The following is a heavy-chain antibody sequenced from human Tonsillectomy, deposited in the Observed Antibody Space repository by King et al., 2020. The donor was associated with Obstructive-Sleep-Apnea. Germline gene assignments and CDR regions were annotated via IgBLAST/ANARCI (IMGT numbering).Heavy chain of an antibody. Sequence: VQLVESGGGLVKPGRSLRLSCAASGFTFNDYYMSWIRQAPGKGLEWVSYISTVAGYTKYADSVQGRFTISRDNARNSVFLQMDSLRAEDTAVYYCVRERSTSYWDPYSWFGTWGQGILVTVSS. CDR2: ISTVAGYT. V-gene: IGHV3-11*05. CDR3: VRERSTSYWDPYSWFGT. CDR1: GFTFNDYY. D-gene: IGHD2-21*01. J-gene: IGHJ5*02.